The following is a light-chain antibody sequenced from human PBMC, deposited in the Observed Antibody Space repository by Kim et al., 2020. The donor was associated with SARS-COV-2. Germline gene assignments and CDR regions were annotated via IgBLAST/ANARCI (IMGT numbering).Light chain of an antibody. J-gene: IGKJ1*01. CDR3: QKCDSAPWT. CDR1: KDISNY. V-gene: IGKV1-27*01. Sequence: ASEGDRVNITCQASKDISNYLAWSQLKPGKAPKLLIYAASALQPGVPTRFSRSGSGTDFTLTVTSLQPEDVATYYCQKCDSAPWTFGQGTKVEIK. CDR2: AAS.